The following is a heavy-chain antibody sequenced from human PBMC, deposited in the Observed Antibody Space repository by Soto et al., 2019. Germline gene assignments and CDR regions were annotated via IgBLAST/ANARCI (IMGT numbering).Heavy chain of an antibody. CDR2: IKQDGSEK. J-gene: IGHJ3*02. V-gene: IGHV3-7*05. CDR3: ARETQDIVVVPAALPRNAFDI. D-gene: IGHD2-2*01. Sequence: EVQLVESGGGLVQPGGSLRLSCAASGFTFSSYWMSWVRQAPGKGLEWVANIKQDGSEKYYVDSVKGRFTISRDNAKNSLYLRMNSLRAEDTAVYYCARETQDIVVVPAALPRNAFDIWGQGTMVTVSS. CDR1: GFTFSSYW.